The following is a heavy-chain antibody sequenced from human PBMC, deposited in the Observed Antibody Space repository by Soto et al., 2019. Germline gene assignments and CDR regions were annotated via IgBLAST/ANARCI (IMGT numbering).Heavy chain of an antibody. Sequence: QVQLVQSGAEVKKPGASVKVSCKASGYTFTSYDINWVRQATGQGLEWMGWMNPNSGNTGYAQKFQGRVTMTRNTSISTAYMERRSLRSEDTAVYYCARGRDWNWRSNFDYWGQGTLVTVSS. CDR1: GYTFTSYD. CDR2: MNPNSGNT. J-gene: IGHJ4*02. V-gene: IGHV1-8*01. CDR3: ARGRDWNWRSNFDY. D-gene: IGHD1-7*01.